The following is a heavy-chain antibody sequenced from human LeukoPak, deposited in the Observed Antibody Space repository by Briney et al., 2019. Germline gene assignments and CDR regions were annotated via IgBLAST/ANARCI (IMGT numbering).Heavy chain of an antibody. CDR1: GFTVSSNY. J-gene: IGHJ4*02. CDR3: AKDGEGIDY. Sequence: GGSLRLSWAASGFTVSSNYMSWVRQAPGKGLEWVAFIRYDGSNKYYADSVKGRFTISRDNSKNTLYLQMNSLRAEDTAVYYCAKDGEGIDYWGQGTLVTVSS. V-gene: IGHV3-30*02. CDR2: IRYDGSNK. D-gene: IGHD3-3*01.